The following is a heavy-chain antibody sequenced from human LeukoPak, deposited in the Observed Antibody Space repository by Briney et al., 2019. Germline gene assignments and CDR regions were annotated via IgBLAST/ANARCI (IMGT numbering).Heavy chain of an antibody. J-gene: IGHJ4*02. V-gene: IGHV3-30*04. D-gene: IGHD5-18*01. CDR1: GFTFSSYA. CDR2: ISYDGSNK. Sequence: GRSLRLSCAASGFTFSSYAMHWVRQAPGKGLERVAVISYDGSNKYYADSVKGRFTISRDNSKNTLYLQMNSLRAEDTAVYYCARAPKKSYGSFDYWGQGTLVTVSS. CDR3: ARAPKKSYGSFDY.